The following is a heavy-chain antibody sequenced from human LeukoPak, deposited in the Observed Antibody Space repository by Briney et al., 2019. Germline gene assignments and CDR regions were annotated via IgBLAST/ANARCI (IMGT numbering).Heavy chain of an antibody. CDR1: GYTFTGYY. Sequence: ASVKVSCKASGYTFTGYYMHWVRQAPGQGLEWMGWINPNSGGTNYAQKFQGRVTMTRDTSISTAYMELSRLRSDDTAVYYCAGVFKTTPGNYFDYWGQGTLVTVSS. V-gene: IGHV1-2*02. J-gene: IGHJ4*02. D-gene: IGHD4-17*01. CDR3: AGVFKTTPGNYFDY. CDR2: INPNSGGT.